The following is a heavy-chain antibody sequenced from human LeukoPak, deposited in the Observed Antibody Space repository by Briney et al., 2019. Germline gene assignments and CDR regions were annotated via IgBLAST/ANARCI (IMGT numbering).Heavy chain of an antibody. D-gene: IGHD3-10*01. J-gene: IGHJ5*02. V-gene: IGHV1-2*02. CDR3: ARVSDLYGSGSYYRWFDP. CDR1: GYTFTGYY. Sequence: ASVKVSCKASGYTFTGYYMHWVRQAPGQGLEWMGWINPNSGGTNYAQKFQGRVTMTRDTSISTAYMELSSLRSEDTAVYYCARVSDLYGSGSYYRWFDPWGQGTLVTVSS. CDR2: INPNSGGT.